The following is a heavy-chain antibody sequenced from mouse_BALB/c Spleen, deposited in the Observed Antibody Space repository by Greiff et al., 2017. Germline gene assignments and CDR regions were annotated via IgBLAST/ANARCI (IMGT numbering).Heavy chain of an antibody. Sequence: EVKVVESGGGLVKPGGSLKLSCAASGFTFSSYAMSWVRQTPEKRLEWVASISSGGSTYYPDSVKGRFTISRDNARNILYLQMSSLRSEDTAMYYCARGRGLDYWGQGTTLTVSS. J-gene: IGHJ2*01. CDR2: ISSGGST. CDR3: ARGRGLDY. V-gene: IGHV5-6-5*01. CDR1: GFTFSSYA.